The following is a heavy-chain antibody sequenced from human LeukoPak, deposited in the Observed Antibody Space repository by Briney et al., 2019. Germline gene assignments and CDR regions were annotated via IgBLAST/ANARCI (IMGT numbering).Heavy chain of an antibody. CDR3: ATDSPGMASRADI. V-gene: IGHV1-24*01. CDR2: FDPEDGET. J-gene: IGHJ3*02. CDR1: GYTLTELS. Sequence: ASVKFSCKVSGYTLTELSMHWVRQAPGKGLEWMGGFDPEDGETIYAQKFQGRVTMTEDTSTDTAYMVLSSLRSEDTAVYYCATDSPGMASRADIWGQGTMVTVSS. D-gene: IGHD5-24*01.